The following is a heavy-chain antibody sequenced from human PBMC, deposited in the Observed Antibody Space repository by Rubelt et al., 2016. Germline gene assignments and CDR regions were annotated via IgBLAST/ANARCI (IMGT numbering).Heavy chain of an antibody. D-gene: IGHD3-22*01. CDR3: TTDRYYHDSRGFPWFDP. J-gene: IGHJ5*02. Sequence: SLRLSCAASGFTFSNAWMSWVHQAPGKGLEWVGRIKSKTDGGTTDYAAPVKGRFTISRDDSKNTLYLQMNSLKTEDTAVYYCTTDRYYHDSRGFPWFDPWGQGTLVTVSS. CDR1: GFTFSNAW. V-gene: IGHV3-15*01. CDR2: IKSKTDGGTT.